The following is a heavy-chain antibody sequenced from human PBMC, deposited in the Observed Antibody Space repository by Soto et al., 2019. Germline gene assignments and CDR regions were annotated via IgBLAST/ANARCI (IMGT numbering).Heavy chain of an antibody. CDR1: GDSVSSNSAA. CDR3: ARFVCDFCSGCSLKLSLLCGMDV. CDR2: TYYRSKWYN. J-gene: IGHJ6*02. V-gene: IGHV6-1*01. D-gene: IGHD3-3*01. Sequence: SQTLSLTCVISGDSVSSNSAAWNWIRQSPSRGLEWLGRTYYRSKWYNDYAVSVKSRITINPDTSKNQFYLQLNSVTPEDTAVYYCARFVCDFCSGCSLKLSLLCGMDVWGQGTTVTVSS.